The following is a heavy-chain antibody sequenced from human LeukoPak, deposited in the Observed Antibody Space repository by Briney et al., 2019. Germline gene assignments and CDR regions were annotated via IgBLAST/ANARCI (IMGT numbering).Heavy chain of an antibody. CDR3: VKELSPFDY. CDR2: IDTDGRTT. D-gene: IGHD2-8*01. V-gene: IGHV3-74*01. Sequence: GESLKISCAASGFTFSSSWIHWVRQAPGKGLVWVSRIDTDGRTTTYADSVKGRFTISRDNAKNSLYLQMNSLRDEDTAVYYCVKELSPFDYWGQGTLVTVSS. CDR1: GFTFSSSW. J-gene: IGHJ4*02.